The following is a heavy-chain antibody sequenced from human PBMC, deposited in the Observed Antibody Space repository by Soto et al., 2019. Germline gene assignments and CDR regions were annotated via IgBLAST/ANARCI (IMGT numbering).Heavy chain of an antibody. Sequence: QVQLVQSGAEVKNPGASVKVSCKASGYTFTNYYIHWVRQAPGQGLEWMAIINPNGGSTNYAQEFQGRVTLARDTFTNTVYMELSSLRSEDKAIYYCARGLAAGDYWGQGTLVTVSS. D-gene: IGHD6-13*01. CDR1: GYTFTNYY. CDR2: INPNGGST. V-gene: IGHV1-46*01. CDR3: ARGLAAGDY. J-gene: IGHJ4*02.